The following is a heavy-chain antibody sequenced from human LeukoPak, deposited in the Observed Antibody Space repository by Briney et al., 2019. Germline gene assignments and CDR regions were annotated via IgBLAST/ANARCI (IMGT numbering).Heavy chain of an antibody. CDR1: GGSISSRSYY. D-gene: IGHD2-2*01. J-gene: IGHJ4*02. CDR2: IYTSGST. Sequence: SQTLSLTCTVSGGSISSRSYYWSWIRQPAGKGLEWIGRIYTSGSTNYNPSLKSRVTISVDTSKNQFSLKLSSVTAADTAVYYCARDGEDIVVVPAAIWGQGTLVTVSS. V-gene: IGHV4-61*02. CDR3: ARDGEDIVVVPAAI.